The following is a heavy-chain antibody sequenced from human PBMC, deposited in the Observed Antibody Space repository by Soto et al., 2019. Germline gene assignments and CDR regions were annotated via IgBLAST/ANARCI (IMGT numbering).Heavy chain of an antibody. D-gene: IGHD3-22*01. J-gene: IGHJ4*02. CDR3: ARGLPIVADY. CDR1: GYTFTSYA. Sequence: QVQLVQSGAEVKKPGASVKVSCKASGYTFTSYAMHWVRKATGQRLEWMGWINAGNGNTKYSQKFQGRVTSTRDTSASTAYMELRSLSSEHTAVYYCARGLPIVADYWCQGALVT. V-gene: IGHV1-3*01. CDR2: INAGNGNT.